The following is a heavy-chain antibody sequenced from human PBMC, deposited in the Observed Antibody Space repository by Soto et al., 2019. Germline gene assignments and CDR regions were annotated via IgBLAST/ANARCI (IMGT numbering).Heavy chain of an antibody. CDR2: ISGSGGST. D-gene: IGHD2-15*01. CDR3: AKDDCSGGSCYSYYYYGMDV. J-gene: IGHJ6*02. V-gene: IGHV3-23*01. CDR1: GFTFSSYA. Sequence: GGSLRLSCAASGFTFSSYAMSWVRQAPGKGLEWVSAISGSGGSTYYADSVKGRFTISRDNSKNTLYLQMNSLRAEDTAVYYCAKDDCSGGSCYSYYYYGMDVWGQGTTVTVSS.